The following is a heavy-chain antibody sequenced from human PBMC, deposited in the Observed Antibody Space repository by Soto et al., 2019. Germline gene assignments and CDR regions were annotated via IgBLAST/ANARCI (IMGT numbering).Heavy chain of an antibody. D-gene: IGHD3-16*01. J-gene: IGHJ4*02. CDR2: TSYDGSNN. Sequence: QVQLVESGGGWVKLGTSLNLSCEGPGLTFRSLFIHWFRQAPGKGLEWVALTSYDGSNNFYGDSVKGRFTISRHNSRNTVELQMDSLRFEDTALYYCARWGTTGGLDVWGQGTLVSVSS. CDR3: ARWGTTGGLDV. CDR1: GLTFRSLF. V-gene: IGHV3-33*05.